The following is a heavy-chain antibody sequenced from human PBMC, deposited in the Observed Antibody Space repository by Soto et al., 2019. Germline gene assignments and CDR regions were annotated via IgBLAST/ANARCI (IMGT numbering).Heavy chain of an antibody. V-gene: IGHV3-74*01. CDR1: GYTFSRYW. CDR3: GRGGSEQAMGV. Sequence: GGSLRLSCAAYGYTFSRYWIHWVRQAPGKGLVWVSRVNNDGSGTAYADSVEGRFTISRDNAKNTVYLQLNSLRAEDTAVYYCGRGGSEQAMGVWGQGTTVTVSS. J-gene: IGHJ6*02. CDR2: VNNDGSGT.